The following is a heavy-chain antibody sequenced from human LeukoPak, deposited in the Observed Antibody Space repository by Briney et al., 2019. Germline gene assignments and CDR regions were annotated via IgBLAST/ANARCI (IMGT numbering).Heavy chain of an antibody. V-gene: IGHV3-33*06. CDR1: GFTFSSYG. D-gene: IGHD3-22*01. J-gene: IGHJ4*02. Sequence: GRSLRLSCAASGFTFSSYGMHWVRQAPGKGLEWVAVIWYDGSNKYYADSVKGRFTISRDNSKNTLYLQMNSLRAEDTAVYYCAKEGYYYDSSGYYSHWGQGTLVTVSS. CDR3: AKEGYYYDSSGYYSH. CDR2: IWYDGSNK.